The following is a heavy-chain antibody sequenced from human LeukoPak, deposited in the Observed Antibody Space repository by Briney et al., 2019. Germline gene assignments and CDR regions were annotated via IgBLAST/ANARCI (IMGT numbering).Heavy chain of an antibody. CDR2: IYHRGST. CDR3: ARPDYYDSSGYDY. Sequence: PSETLSPTCAVSGYSISSGYYWGWIRQPPGKGLEWIGSIYHRGSTYYNPSLKSRVTISVDTSKNQFSLKLSSVTAADTAVYYCARPDYYDSSGYDYWGQGTLVTVSS. CDR1: GYSISSGYY. V-gene: IGHV4-38-2*01. D-gene: IGHD3-22*01. J-gene: IGHJ4*02.